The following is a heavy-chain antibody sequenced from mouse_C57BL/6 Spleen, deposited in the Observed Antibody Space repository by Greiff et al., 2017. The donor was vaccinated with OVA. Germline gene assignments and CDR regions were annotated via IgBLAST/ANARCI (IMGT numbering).Heavy chain of an antibody. CDR2: IRSKSSNYAT. CDR1: GFTFNTYA. D-gene: IGHD1-1*01. CDR3: VRDRHGSSYWYFDV. Sequence: EVQLVESGGGLVQPKGSLKLSCAASGFTFNTYAMHWVRQAPGKGLEWVARIRSKSSNYATYYADSVKDRFTISRDDSQSMLYLQMNNLKTEDTAMYYCVRDRHGSSYWYFDVWGTGTTVTVSS. J-gene: IGHJ1*03. V-gene: IGHV10-3*01.